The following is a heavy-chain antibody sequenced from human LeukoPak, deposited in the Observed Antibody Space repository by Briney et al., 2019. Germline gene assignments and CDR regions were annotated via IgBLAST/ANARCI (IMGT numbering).Heavy chain of an antibody. Sequence: GASVKVSCKVSGYTLTELSMHWVRQAPGKGLEWMGGFDPEDGETIYAQKFQGRVTMTEDTSTDTAYMELSSLRSEDTAVYYCATGPAMVRGVIYDAFDIWGQGTMVTVSS. CDR1: GYTLTELS. D-gene: IGHD3-10*01. V-gene: IGHV1-24*01. CDR3: ATGPAMVRGVIYDAFDI. J-gene: IGHJ3*02. CDR2: FDPEDGET.